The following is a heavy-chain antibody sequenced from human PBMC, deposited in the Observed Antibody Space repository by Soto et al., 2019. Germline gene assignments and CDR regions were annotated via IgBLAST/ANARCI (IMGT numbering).Heavy chain of an antibody. CDR3: TTVSPVEVYAFAVPYYYYGMDV. Sequence: GGSLRLSCAASGFTFSNAWMNWVRQAPGKGLEWVGRIKSKTDGGTTDYAAPVKGRFTISRDDSKNTLYLQMNSLKTEDTAVYYCTTVSPVEVYAFAVPYYYYGMDVWGQGTTVTVSS. J-gene: IGHJ6*02. V-gene: IGHV3-15*07. D-gene: IGHD2-8*01. CDR2: IKSKTDGGTT. CDR1: GFTFSNAW.